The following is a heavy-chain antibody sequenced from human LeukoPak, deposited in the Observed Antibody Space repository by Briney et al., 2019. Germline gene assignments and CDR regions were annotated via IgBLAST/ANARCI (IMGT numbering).Heavy chain of an antibody. CDR2: IYYSGST. CDR3: ARALGGKAHWYFDL. D-gene: IGHD2-15*01. J-gene: IGHJ2*01. CDR1: GGSISSGGYY. Sequence: SETLSLTCTVSGGSISSGGYYWSWIRQHPGKGLEWIGYIYYSGSTYYNPSLKSRVTISVDTSKNQFSLKLSSVTAADTAVYYCARALGGKAHWYFDLWGRGTLVTVSS. V-gene: IGHV4-31*03.